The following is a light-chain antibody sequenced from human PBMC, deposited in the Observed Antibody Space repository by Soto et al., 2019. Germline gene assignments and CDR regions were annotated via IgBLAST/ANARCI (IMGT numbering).Light chain of an antibody. Sequence: DIVLTQSPGTLSLSPGERATLSCRASQSVSSTYLAWYQQKPGQAPRLLIYGASNRATGIPDRFSGGGSGTDFTITISSLEPEDFAVYYCQQYGSSPPFTFGPGTRVDLK. J-gene: IGKJ3*01. CDR2: GAS. CDR1: QSVSSTY. V-gene: IGKV3-20*01. CDR3: QQYGSSPPFT.